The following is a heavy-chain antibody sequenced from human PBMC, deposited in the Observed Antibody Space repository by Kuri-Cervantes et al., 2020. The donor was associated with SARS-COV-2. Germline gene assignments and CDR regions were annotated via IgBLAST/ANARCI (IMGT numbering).Heavy chain of an antibody. J-gene: IGHJ6*03. Sequence: SETLSLTCAVSGGSISSGGYSWSWIRQPPGKGLEWIGYIYHSGSTYYNPSLKSRVTISVDRSKNRFSLKLSSVTAADTAVYYCARSGSYPYYYYYMDVWGKGTTVTVSS. D-gene: IGHD1-26*01. V-gene: IGHV4-30-2*02. CDR1: GGSISSGGYS. CDR2: IYHSGST. CDR3: ARSGSYPYYYYYMDV.